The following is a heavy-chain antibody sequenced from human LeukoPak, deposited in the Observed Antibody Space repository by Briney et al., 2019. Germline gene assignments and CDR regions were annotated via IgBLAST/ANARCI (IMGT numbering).Heavy chain of an antibody. D-gene: IGHD2-2*03. V-gene: IGHV3-30-3*01. CDR3: ARDGYCSSTGCSAYFFDS. Sequence: GRSLRLSCAASGFTFSSYAMHWVRQAPGKGLHWVAVISYDGTNKYYADSVKGRFTISRDNSKNTLYPQLNSLRPEDTALYYCARDGYCSSTGCSAYFFDSWGQGTLVTVFS. CDR1: GFTFSSYA. J-gene: IGHJ4*02. CDR2: ISYDGTNK.